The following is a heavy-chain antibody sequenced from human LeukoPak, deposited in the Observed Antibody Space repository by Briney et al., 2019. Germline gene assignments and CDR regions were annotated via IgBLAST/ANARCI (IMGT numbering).Heavy chain of an antibody. CDR3: ARGLRYFDWLFDY. V-gene: IGHV1-2*02. J-gene: IGHJ4*02. CDR2: INPNSGGT. Sequence: GASVKVSCKASGYTFTGYYMHWVRHAPGQGLEWMGWINPNSGGTNYAQKFQGRVTMTRDTSISTAYMELSRLRSDDTAVYYCARGLRYFDWLFDYWGQGTLVTVSS. CDR1: GYTFTGYY. D-gene: IGHD3-9*01.